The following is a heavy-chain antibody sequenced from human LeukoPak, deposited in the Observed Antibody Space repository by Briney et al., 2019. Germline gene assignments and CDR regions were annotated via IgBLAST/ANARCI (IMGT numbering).Heavy chain of an antibody. CDR1: GYTFTSYG. V-gene: IGHV1-8*02. CDR3: ARGWEVGVTPGG. CDR2: MNPNSGNT. Sequence: ASVKVSCKASGYTFTSYGISWVRQATGQGLEWMGWMNPNSGNTGYAQKFQGRVTMTRNTSISTAYMELSSLRSEDTAVYYCARGWEVGVTPGGWGQGTLVTVSS. J-gene: IGHJ4*02. D-gene: IGHD1-26*01.